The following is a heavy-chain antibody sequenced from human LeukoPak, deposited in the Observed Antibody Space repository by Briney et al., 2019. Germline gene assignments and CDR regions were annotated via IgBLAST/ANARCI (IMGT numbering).Heavy chain of an antibody. V-gene: IGHV3-30*15. CDR1: GFTFSNYA. D-gene: IGHD2-21*01. CDR2: ISFDGNHK. Sequence: GRPLRLSCAPSGFTFSNYAMHWVRQAPGKGLEWVAVISFDGNHKYYADSVKGRFTISRDNSNNTLYLQMSSLRTEDTATYYCARGRSRGGEKLDYWGKGTLVTVSS. CDR3: ARGRSRGGEKLDY. J-gene: IGHJ4*02.